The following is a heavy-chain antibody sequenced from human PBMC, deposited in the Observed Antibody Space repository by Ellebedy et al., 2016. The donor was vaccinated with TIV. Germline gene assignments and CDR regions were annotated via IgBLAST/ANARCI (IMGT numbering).Heavy chain of an antibody. J-gene: IGHJ4*02. CDR2: ISYDGSNK. CDR1: GFTFSSYG. Sequence: GGSLRLSXAASGFTFSSYGMHWVRQAPGKGLEWVAVISYDGSNKYYADSVKGRFTISRDNSKNTLYLQMNSLRAEDTAVYYCARPLYDFWSGYYGGRALGYWGQGTLVTVSS. CDR3: ARPLYDFWSGYYGGRALGY. V-gene: IGHV3-30*03. D-gene: IGHD3-3*01.